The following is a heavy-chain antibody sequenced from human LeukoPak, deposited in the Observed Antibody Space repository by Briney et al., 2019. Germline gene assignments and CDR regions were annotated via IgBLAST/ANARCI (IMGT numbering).Heavy chain of an antibody. J-gene: IGHJ3*02. D-gene: IGHD2-21*01. CDR2: ISSSGSTI. CDR1: GFTFSDYY. CDR3: ARTPYCGGDCYSFDAFDI. V-gene: IGHV3-11*04. Sequence: GGSLRLSCAASGFTFSDYYMSWIRQAPGKGLEWVSYISSSGSTIYYADSVKGRFTISRDNAKNSLYLQMNSLRAEDTAVYYCARTPYCGGDCYSFDAFDIWGQGTMVTVSS.